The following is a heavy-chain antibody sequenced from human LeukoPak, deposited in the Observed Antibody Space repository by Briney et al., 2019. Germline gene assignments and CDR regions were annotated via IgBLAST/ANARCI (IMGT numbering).Heavy chain of an antibody. CDR2: ISSSGSYI. Sequence: GGSLRLSCAASAFTFSSYSMNWVRQAPGKGLEWVSSISSSGSYIYYADSVKGRFTISRDNAKNSLYLQMNSLRAEDTAVYYCARVGDYYGSGSYPQYFDYWGQGTLVTVSS. V-gene: IGHV3-21*01. D-gene: IGHD3-10*01. J-gene: IGHJ4*02. CDR3: ARVGDYYGSGSYPQYFDY. CDR1: AFTFSSYS.